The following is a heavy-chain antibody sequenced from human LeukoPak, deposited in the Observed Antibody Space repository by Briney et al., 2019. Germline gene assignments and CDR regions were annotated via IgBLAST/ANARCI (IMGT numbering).Heavy chain of an antibody. J-gene: IGHJ5*02. V-gene: IGHV3-53*01. D-gene: IGHD6-19*01. Sequence: GGSLRLSCAASGFTVSSNYMSWVRQAPGKGLEWVSVIYSGGSTYYADSVKGRFTISRDNPNNALYLQMNSLRAEDTAVYYCAKRNSFSSGWFTAWGQGTLVTVSS. CDR2: IYSGGST. CDR1: GFTVSSNY. CDR3: AKRNSFSSGWFTA.